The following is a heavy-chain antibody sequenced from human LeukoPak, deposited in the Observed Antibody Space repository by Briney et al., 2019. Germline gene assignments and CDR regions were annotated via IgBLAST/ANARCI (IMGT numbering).Heavy chain of an antibody. Sequence: ASVKVSCKASGYTFTGYYMHWVRQAPGQGLEWMGWINPNSGGTNYAQKFQGRVTMTRDTSISTAYMELSSLRSDDTAVFYCARGPRVGATRYYYYMDVWGKGTTVIISS. CDR1: GYTFTGYY. CDR3: ARGPRVGATRYYYYMDV. J-gene: IGHJ6*03. CDR2: INPNSGGT. D-gene: IGHD1-26*01. V-gene: IGHV1-2*02.